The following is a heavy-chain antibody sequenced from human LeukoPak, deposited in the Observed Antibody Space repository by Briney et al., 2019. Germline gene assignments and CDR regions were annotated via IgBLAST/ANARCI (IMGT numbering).Heavy chain of an antibody. D-gene: IGHD3-22*01. CDR2: IRSKAYGGTT. V-gene: IGHV3-49*03. CDR3: TREGDSSGYYPDY. Sequence: GGSLRPSCTASGFTFGDFAMSWFRQAPGKGLEWGGFIRSKAYGGTTEYAASVKGRFTISRDDSKSIAYLQMNSLKTEDTAVYYCTREGDSSGYYPDYWGQGTLVTVSS. CDR1: GFTFGDFA. J-gene: IGHJ4*02.